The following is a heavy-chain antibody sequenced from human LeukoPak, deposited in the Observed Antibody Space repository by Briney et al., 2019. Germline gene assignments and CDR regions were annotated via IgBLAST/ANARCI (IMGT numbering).Heavy chain of an antibody. CDR2: ISSSSSTI. V-gene: IGHV3-48*01. Sequence: PGGSLRLSCAASGFTFSSYSMNWVRQAPGKGLEWVSYISSSSSTIYYADSVKGRFTISRDNAKNSLYLQMNSLRAEDTAVYYCAKDPYYYDSSGYPSYYFDYWGQGTLVTVSS. J-gene: IGHJ4*02. CDR3: AKDPYYYDSSGYPSYYFDY. CDR1: GFTFSSYS. D-gene: IGHD3-22*01.